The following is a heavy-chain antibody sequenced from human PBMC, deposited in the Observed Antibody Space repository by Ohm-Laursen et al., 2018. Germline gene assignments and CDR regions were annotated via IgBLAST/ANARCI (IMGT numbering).Heavy chain of an antibody. Sequence: SLRLSCTASGFTFRNHGLHWVRQAPGTGLEWVEVIWDDGSNQYYGDSVKGRFTISRDNSKNTLFLQMNSLSAEDTAVYYCVRNRGSWHNYYMDVWGQGTTVTVSS. D-gene: IGHD6-13*01. CDR3: VRNRGSWHNYYMDV. CDR1: GFTFRNHG. V-gene: IGHV3-33*01. CDR2: IWDDGSNQ. J-gene: IGHJ6*02.